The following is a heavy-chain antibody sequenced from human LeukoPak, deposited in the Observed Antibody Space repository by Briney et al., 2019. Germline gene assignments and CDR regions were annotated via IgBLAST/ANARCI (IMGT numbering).Heavy chain of an antibody. D-gene: IGHD3-3*01. CDR3: ARVGIFGVSYMDV. CDR2: IDPNSGGT. Sequence: ASVKVSCKASGYTFTSYGFSWVRQAPGQGLEWMGWIDPNSGGTNYAQKFQGRVTMTRDTSISTAYMELSRLRSDDTAVYYCARVGIFGVSYMDVWGKGTTVTVSS. CDR1: GYTFTSYG. V-gene: IGHV1-2*02. J-gene: IGHJ6*03.